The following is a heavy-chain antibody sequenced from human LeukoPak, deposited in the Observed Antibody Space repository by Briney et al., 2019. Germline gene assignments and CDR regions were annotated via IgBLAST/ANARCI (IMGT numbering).Heavy chain of an antibody. CDR2: INPNSGGT. CDR3: ASAYRNYGSGSYYTGFDP. CDR1: GYTFTGYY. J-gene: IGHJ5*02. D-gene: IGHD3-10*01. Sequence: GASVKVSCKASGYTFTGYYMHWVRQAPGQGLEWMGRINPNSGGTNYAQKFQGRVTMTRDTSISTAYMELSRLRADDTAVYYCASAYRNYGSGSYYTGFDPWGQGTLVTVSS. V-gene: IGHV1-2*06.